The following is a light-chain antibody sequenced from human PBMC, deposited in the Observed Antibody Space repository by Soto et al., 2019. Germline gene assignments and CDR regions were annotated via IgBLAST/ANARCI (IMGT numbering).Light chain of an antibody. V-gene: IGKV3-15*01. CDR3: QQHSNWPLIT. CDR2: GAS. Sequence: EIVMTQSPATLSVSPGERATLSCRASQSVSSSLAWYQQKPGQAPRLLIYGASTRAIGVPARFSGSGSGTEFTLTISSLQSEDFAVYCCQQHSNWPLITFGQGTRLDVK. CDR1: QSVSSS. J-gene: IGKJ5*01.